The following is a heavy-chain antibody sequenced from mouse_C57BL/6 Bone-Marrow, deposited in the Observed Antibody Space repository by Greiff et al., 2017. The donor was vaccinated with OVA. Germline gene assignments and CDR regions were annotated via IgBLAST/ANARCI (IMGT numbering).Heavy chain of an antibody. CDR3: ARDAPYGSSHWYFDV. J-gene: IGHJ1*03. Sequence: EVMLVESGGGLVQSGRSLRLSCATSGFTFSDFYMEWVRQAPGKGLEWIAASRNKANDYTTEYSASVKGRFIVSRDTSQSILYLQMNALRAEDTAIYYCARDAPYGSSHWYFDVWGTGTTVTVSS. CDR1: GFTFSDFY. D-gene: IGHD1-1*01. V-gene: IGHV7-1*01. CDR2: SRNKANDYTT.